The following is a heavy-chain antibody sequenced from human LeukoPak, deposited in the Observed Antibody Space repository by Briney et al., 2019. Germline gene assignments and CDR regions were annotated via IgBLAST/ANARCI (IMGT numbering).Heavy chain of an antibody. J-gene: IGHJ4*02. V-gene: IGHV4-59*08. CDR2: IYYSGST. Sequence: PSETLSLTCTVSGGSISSYYWSWIRQPPGKGLEWIGYIYYSGSTNYNPSLKSRVTISVDTFKNQFALKLGSVTAADTAVYYCATHAEVRGYNWNRPFDYWGQGTLATVSS. CDR3: ATHAEVRGYNWNRPFDY. D-gene: IGHD1/OR15-1a*01. CDR1: GGSISSYY.